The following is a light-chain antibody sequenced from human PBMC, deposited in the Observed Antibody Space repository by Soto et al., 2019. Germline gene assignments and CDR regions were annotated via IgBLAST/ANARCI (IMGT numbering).Light chain of an antibody. Sequence: DVVLTQSPLSLPVTLGQPASISCRSSQSLLHSSGDTYLDWFHQRPGQSPRRLIYKGSKQDSGVPDRFSGSGSGTDFTRKISRVEAEDIVVYYCLQNTHWPPYTFGHWTKGESK. CDR3: LQNTHWPPYT. J-gene: IGKJ2*01. CDR1: QSLLHSSGDTY. V-gene: IGKV2-30*02. CDR2: KGS.